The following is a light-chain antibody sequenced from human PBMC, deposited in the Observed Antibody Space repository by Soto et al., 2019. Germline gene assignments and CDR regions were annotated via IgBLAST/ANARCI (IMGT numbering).Light chain of an antibody. V-gene: IGLV3-25*02. J-gene: IGLJ3*02. CDR1: ALAKQY. CDR3: QSRGGTGIL. Sequence: SYELKQPPSVSVSPGQTARITCSGGALAKQYTHWYQQRPGQAPLLVIYKDSERHSGIPGRFSGSTSGTTVTMTIIGVQAEDEAAYSCQSRGGTGILFGEGTKLTVL. CDR2: KDS.